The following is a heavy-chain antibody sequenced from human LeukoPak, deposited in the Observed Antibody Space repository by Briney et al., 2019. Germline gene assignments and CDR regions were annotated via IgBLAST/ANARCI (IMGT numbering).Heavy chain of an antibody. D-gene: IGHD6-19*01. Sequence: PSETLSLTCTVSGGSISSGDYYWSWIRQPPGKGLEWIGYIYYSGSTYYNPSLKSRVTISVDTSKNQFSLKLSSVTAADTAVYYCARRTRAVAVDYWGQGTLVTVSS. V-gene: IGHV4-30-4*01. CDR1: GGSISSGDYY. CDR3: ARRTRAVAVDY. J-gene: IGHJ4*02. CDR2: IYYSGST.